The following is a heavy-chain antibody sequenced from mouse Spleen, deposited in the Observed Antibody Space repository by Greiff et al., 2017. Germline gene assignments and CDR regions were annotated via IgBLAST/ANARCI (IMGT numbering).Heavy chain of an antibody. D-gene: IGHD2-2*01. Sequence: QVQLKQPGAELVKPGASVKVSCKASGYTFTSYWMHWVKQRPGQGLEWIGRIHPSDSDTNYNQKFKGKATLTVDKSSSTAYMQLSSLTSEDSAVYYCAMGLRRDAMDYWGQGTSVTVSS. V-gene: IGHV1-74*01. J-gene: IGHJ4*01. CDR3: AMGLRRDAMDY. CDR1: GYTFTSYW. CDR2: IHPSDSDT.